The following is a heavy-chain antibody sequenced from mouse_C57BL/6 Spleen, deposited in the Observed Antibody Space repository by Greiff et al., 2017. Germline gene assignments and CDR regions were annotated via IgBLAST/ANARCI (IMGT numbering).Heavy chain of an antibody. CDR1: GYTFTSYW. CDR2: IYPSDSET. V-gene: IGHV1-61*01. CDR3: ARGTGYGYYDDY. J-gene: IGHJ2*01. Sequence: VKLQQPGAELVRPGSSVKLSCKASGYTFTSYWMDWVKQRPGQGLEWIGNIYPSDSETHYNQKFKDKATLTVDKSSSTAYMQLSSLTSEDSAVYYCARGTGYGYYDDYWGQGTTLTVSS. D-gene: IGHD2-10*02.